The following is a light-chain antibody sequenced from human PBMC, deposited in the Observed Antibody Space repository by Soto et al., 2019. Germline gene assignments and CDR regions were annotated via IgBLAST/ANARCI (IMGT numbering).Light chain of an antibody. CDR2: GAS. CDR3: QQHSTWPLT. CDR1: QSVSSY. J-gene: IGKJ4*01. Sequence: EIVLTQSPGTLSLSPGERATLSCSSSQSVSSYSAWYQQKPGQAPRLLIYGASNRATGIPARFSGSGSGTDFTLTISSLEPEDFAVYYCQQHSTWPLTFGGGTKVDI. V-gene: IGKV3-11*01.